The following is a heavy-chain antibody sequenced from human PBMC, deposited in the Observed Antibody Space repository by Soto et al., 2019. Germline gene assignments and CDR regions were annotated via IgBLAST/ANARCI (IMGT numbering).Heavy chain of an antibody. CDR3: PNAPTSHTPMINYFDY. D-gene: IGHD5-18*01. Sequence: GGSLRVSCAASGFSFDDYAMHWVRQAPGKGLEWVSGINWNSGAIGYADSVKGRFTISRENAKNFLYLQMNSLRTEVTALYFCPNAPTSHTPMINYFDYLGQGTLLTISS. J-gene: IGHJ4*01. CDR2: INWNSGAI. CDR1: GFSFDDYA. V-gene: IGHV3-9*01.